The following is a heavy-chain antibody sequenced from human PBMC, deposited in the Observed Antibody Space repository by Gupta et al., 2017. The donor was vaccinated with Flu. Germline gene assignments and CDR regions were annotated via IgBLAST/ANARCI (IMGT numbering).Heavy chain of an antibody. CDR1: TFSSYS. J-gene: IGHJ4*02. CDR2: ISSSSSYI. CDR3: ATGRSGWYWDY. Sequence: TFSSYSMNWGRQAPGKGLEWVSSISSSSSYIYYADSVKGRFTISRDNAKSSLYLQMNSLRAEDTAVYYCATGRSGWYWDYWGQGTLVTVSS. V-gene: IGHV3-21*01. D-gene: IGHD6-19*01.